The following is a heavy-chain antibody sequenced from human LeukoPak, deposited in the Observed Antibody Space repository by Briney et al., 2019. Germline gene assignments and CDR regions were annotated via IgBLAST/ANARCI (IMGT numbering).Heavy chain of an antibody. J-gene: IGHJ4*02. V-gene: IGHV4-30-4*01. Sequence: PSQTLSLTCTVSGGSISSGEYYWSWIRQPPGKGLEWIGYFSYTGSTYYNPSVKSRVSISVDTSKNQFSLKLTSVTAADTAVYYCARALNGYFYAFDSWGQGTLVTVSS. D-gene: IGHD2/OR15-2a*01. CDR3: ARALNGYFYAFDS. CDR2: FSYTGST. CDR1: GGSISSGEYY.